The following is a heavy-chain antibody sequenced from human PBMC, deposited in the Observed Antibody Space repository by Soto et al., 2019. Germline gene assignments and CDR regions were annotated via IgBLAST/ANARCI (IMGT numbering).Heavy chain of an antibody. D-gene: IGHD2-15*01. CDR1: GGSISSGGYY. Sequence: QVQLQESGPGLVKPSQTLSLTCTVSGGSISSGGYYWSWIRQHPGKGLEWIGYIYYSGSTYYNPSLKSRVTISVDTSKNQFSLKLSSVTAAYTAVYYCARSFGVVVAATSPYYGMDVWGQGTTVTVSS. CDR3: ARSFGVVVAATSPYYGMDV. V-gene: IGHV4-31*03. J-gene: IGHJ6*02. CDR2: IYYSGST.